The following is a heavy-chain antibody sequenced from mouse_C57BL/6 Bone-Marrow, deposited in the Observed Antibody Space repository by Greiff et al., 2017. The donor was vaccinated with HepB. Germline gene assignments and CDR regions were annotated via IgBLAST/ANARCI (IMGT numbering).Heavy chain of an antibody. V-gene: IGHV3-6*01. Sequence: EVKLQESGPGLVKPSQSLSLTCSVTGYSITSGYYWNWIRQFPGNKLEWMGYISYDGSNNYNPSLKNRISITRDTSKNQFFLKLNSVTTEDTATYYCARGYGSSYEDYWGQGTTLTVSS. J-gene: IGHJ2*01. CDR1: GYSITSGYY. CDR2: ISYDGSN. D-gene: IGHD1-1*01. CDR3: ARGYGSSYEDY.